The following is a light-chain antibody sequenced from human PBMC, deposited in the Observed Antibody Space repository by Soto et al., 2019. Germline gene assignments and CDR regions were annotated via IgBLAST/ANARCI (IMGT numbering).Light chain of an antibody. CDR3: SSYTISNTNV. J-gene: IGLJ1*01. CDR2: EVS. V-gene: IGLV2-14*01. CDR1: SSDVGGYNY. Sequence: QSALTQPRSVSGSPGQSVTVSCTGTSSDVGGYNYVSWYQQHPGNAPKLMVYEVSNRPSGVSNRFSGSKSDNTASLTISGLQAEDEADYYCSSYTISNTNVFGTGTKVTVL.